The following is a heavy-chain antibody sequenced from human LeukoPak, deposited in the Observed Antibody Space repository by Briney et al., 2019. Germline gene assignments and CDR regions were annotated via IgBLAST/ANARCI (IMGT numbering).Heavy chain of an antibody. V-gene: IGHV3-30*02. D-gene: IGHD2-15*01. CDR2: IRYDGSNK. CDR3: AKDIWVRWWAPGYFDY. J-gene: IGHJ4*02. CDR1: GLTFSSYE. Sequence: PGGSLRLSCAPSGLTFSSYEMNWVRQAPGKGLEWVAFIRYDGSNKYYADSVKGRFTISRDNAKNSLYLQMNRLRAEDTALYYCAKDIWVRWWAPGYFDYWGQGTLVTVSS.